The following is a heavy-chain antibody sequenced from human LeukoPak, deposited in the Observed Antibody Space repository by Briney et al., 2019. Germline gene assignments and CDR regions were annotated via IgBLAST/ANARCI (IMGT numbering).Heavy chain of an antibody. CDR1: GFTFSSYW. J-gene: IGHJ4*02. CDR3: ASGPGYYDSSGYYSY. V-gene: IGHV3-74*01. CDR2: INSDGSST. Sequence: TGGSLRLSCAASGFTFSSYWMHWVRQAPGKGLVWVSRINSDGSSTSYADSVKGRFTISRDNAKNTLYLHMNSLRAEDTAVYYCASGPGYYDSSGYYSYWGQGTLVTVSS. D-gene: IGHD3-22*01.